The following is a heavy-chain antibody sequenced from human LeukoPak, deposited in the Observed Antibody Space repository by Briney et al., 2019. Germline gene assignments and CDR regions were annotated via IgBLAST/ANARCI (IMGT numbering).Heavy chain of an antibody. J-gene: IGHJ5*02. CDR1: GGSISSSSYY. CDR3: ARQGGYYDYVWGSYRPNWFDP. CDR2: IYYSGST. V-gene: IGHV4-39*01. Sequence: SSETLSLTCTVSGGSISSSSYYWGWIRQPPGKGLEWIGSIYYSGSTYHNPSLKSRVTISVDTSKNQFSLKLSSVTAADTAVYYCARQGGYYDYVWGSYRPNWFDPWGQGTLVTVSS. D-gene: IGHD3-16*02.